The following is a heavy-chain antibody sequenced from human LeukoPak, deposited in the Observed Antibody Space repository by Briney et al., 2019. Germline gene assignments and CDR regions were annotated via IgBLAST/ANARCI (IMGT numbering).Heavy chain of an antibody. CDR2: INHSGST. CDR3: ARNRLRNWFDP. V-gene: IGHV4-34*01. Sequence: SETLSLTCTVSGGSISSYYWSWIRQPPGKGLEWIGEINHSGSTNYNPSLKSRVTISVDTSKNQFSLKLSSVTAADTAVYYCARNRLRNWFDPWGQGTLVTVSS. CDR1: GGSISSYY. D-gene: IGHD4-17*01. J-gene: IGHJ5*02.